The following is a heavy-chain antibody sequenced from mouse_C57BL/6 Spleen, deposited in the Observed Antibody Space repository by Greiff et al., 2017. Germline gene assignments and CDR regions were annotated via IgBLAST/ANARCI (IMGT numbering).Heavy chain of an antibody. V-gene: IGHV1-15*01. CDR3: TGGVDGYEDY. CDR1: GYTFTDYE. D-gene: IGHD2-2*01. CDR2: IDPETGGT. J-gene: IGHJ2*01. Sequence: QVQLKESGAELVRPGASVTLSCKASGYTFTDYEMHWVKQTPVHGLEWIGAIDPETGGTAYNQKFKGKAILTADKSSSTAYMELLSLTSEDAAVYYCTGGVDGYEDYWGQGTTLTVSS.